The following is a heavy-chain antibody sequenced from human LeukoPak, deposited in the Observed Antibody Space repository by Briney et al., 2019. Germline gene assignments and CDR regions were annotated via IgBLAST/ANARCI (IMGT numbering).Heavy chain of an antibody. Sequence: GASVKVSCKVSGYSLTELSMHWVRQAPGQGLEWMGIINPSGGSTIYAQKFQGRVTMTRDTSTSTVFMELSSLRSEDTAVYYCARDYLYGSGSYYMHLDYWGQGTLVTVSS. J-gene: IGHJ4*02. CDR2: INPSGGST. D-gene: IGHD3-10*01. CDR1: GYSLTELS. CDR3: ARDYLYGSGSYYMHLDY. V-gene: IGHV1-46*01.